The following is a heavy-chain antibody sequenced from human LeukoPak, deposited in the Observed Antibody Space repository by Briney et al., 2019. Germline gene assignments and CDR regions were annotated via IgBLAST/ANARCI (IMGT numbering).Heavy chain of an antibody. D-gene: IGHD2-21*02. V-gene: IGHV1-8*01. CDR3: ARGSSHIVVVTATQNWFDP. J-gene: IGHJ5*02. CDR1: GYTFTSYD. Sequence: ASVKVSCKASGYTFTSYDINWVRQATGQGLEWMGWMNPNSGNTGYAQKFQGRVTMTRNTSISTAYMELSSLRSEDTAVYYCARGSSHIVVVTATQNWFDPWGQGTLVTVSS. CDR2: MNPNSGNT.